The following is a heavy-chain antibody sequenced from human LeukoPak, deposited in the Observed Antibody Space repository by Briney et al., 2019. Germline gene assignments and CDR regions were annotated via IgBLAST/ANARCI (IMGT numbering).Heavy chain of an antibody. V-gene: IGHV3-7*02. CDR1: GFNFGDSR. D-gene: IGHD5-12*01. CDR2: VNQDGTEK. CDR3: ARAMRSGYDY. Sequence: GGSLRLSCAASGFNFGDSRMTWVRQAPGKGLQWVANVNQDGTEKHFLDSVEGRFTISRDNAKKSLYLQMNSLRDEDTAVYYCARAMRSGYDYWGQGTLVTVSS. J-gene: IGHJ4*02.